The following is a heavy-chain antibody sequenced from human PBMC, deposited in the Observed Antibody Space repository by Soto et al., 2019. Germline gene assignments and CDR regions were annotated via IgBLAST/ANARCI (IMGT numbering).Heavy chain of an antibody. CDR1: GFSLSDHD. J-gene: IGHJ4*02. CDR3: ARGKANLNGYAVLDY. D-gene: IGHD5-18*01. CDR2: ISKGPRSK. Sequence: QVQLVESGGGLVRPGGSLRLSCAASGFSLSDHDMTWVRQAPGKGLEWISYISKGPRSKYDADSVKGRFTISRDNDKNSLFLEMSWLRAEDTAVYYCARGKANLNGYAVLDYWGQGALVTVSS. V-gene: IGHV3-11*01.